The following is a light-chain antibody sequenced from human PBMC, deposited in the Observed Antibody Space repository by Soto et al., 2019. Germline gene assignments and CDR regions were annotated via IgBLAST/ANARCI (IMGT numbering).Light chain of an antibody. J-gene: IGKJ1*01. CDR3: QQDGSSPRT. Sequence: EIVLPQSPGPVSLSPGERSTLSCMASQSVSSSYLAWYQQKPGQAPRLLIYHASSRATGIPDRFSGSGSGTDFTLTISRLEPEDFAVYYCQQDGSSPRTFGQGTKVDIK. V-gene: IGKV3-20*01. CDR1: QSVSSSY. CDR2: HAS.